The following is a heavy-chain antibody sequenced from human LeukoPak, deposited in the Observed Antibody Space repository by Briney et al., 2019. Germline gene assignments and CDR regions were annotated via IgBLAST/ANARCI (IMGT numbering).Heavy chain of an antibody. CDR2: IYYSGST. CDR3: ARESVYYDILTGYYKGYYFDY. V-gene: IGHV4-39*07. D-gene: IGHD3-9*01. Sequence: SETLSLTCTVSGGSISSSSYYWGWIRQPPGKGLEWIGSIYYSGSTYYNPSLKSRVTISVDTSKNQFSLKLSSVTAADTAVYYCARESVYYDILTGYYKGYYFDYWGQGTLVTVSS. CDR1: GGSISSSSYY. J-gene: IGHJ4*02.